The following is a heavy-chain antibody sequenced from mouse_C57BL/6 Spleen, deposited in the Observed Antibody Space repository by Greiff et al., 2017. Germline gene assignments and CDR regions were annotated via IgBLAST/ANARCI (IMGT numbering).Heavy chain of an antibody. Sequence: QVQLQQPGAELVKPGASVKMSCKASGYTFTSYWITWVKQRPGQGLEWIGDIYPGSGSNNYNEKFKSKGTLTGDTSYRTAYMQLSSLTSEDSAVYYCARGGDYDPYAMDYWGQGTSVTVSS. CDR3: ARGGDYDPYAMDY. D-gene: IGHD2-4*01. CDR2: IYPGSGSN. J-gene: IGHJ4*01. V-gene: IGHV1-55*01. CDR1: GYTFTSYW.